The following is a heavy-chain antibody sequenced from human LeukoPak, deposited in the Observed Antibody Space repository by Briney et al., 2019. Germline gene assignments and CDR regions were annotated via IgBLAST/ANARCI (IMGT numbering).Heavy chain of an antibody. V-gene: IGHV1-69*01. J-gene: IGHJ4*02. CDR3: ARAPDYYDSSGSN. D-gene: IGHD3-22*01. CDR2: IIPIFGTA. CDR1: GGTFSSYA. Sequence: SVKVSCKASGGTFSSYAISWVRQAPGRGLEWMGGIIPIFGTANYAQKFQGRVTITADESTSTAYMELSSLRSEDTAVYYCARAPDYYDSSGSNWGQGTLVTVSS.